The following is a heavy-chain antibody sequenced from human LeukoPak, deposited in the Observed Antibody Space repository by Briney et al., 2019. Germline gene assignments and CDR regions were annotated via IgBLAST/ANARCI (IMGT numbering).Heavy chain of an antibody. Sequence: SGTLSLTCNVSGGSISNNYWTWIRQPPGKGLEWIGYIYYDGSTNYNPSLKSRITISVDTSKNQFSLKLTSVTAADTAMYFCARATSGWYGLFDYWGQGSLVTVSS. CDR3: ARATSGWYGLFDY. V-gene: IGHV4-59*01. CDR2: IYYDGST. J-gene: IGHJ4*02. D-gene: IGHD6-19*01. CDR1: GGSISNNY.